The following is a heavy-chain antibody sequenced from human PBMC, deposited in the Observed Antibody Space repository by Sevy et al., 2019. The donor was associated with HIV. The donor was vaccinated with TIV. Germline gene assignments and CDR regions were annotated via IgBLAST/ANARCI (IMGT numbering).Heavy chain of an antibody. V-gene: IGHV5-51*01. CDR1: GYTFNTYW. CDR2: IYRDDSDT. J-gene: IGHJ3*01. CDR3: ARPALNYYDSNGYGFNL. Sequence: GESLKISCKGSGYTFNTYWIAWVRQMPGKGLEWMGIIYRDDSDTRNSPSFQGHVTISADKSTDTAYLQWSGLKASDTAMYYCARPALNYYDSNGYGFNLWGQGTMVTVSS. D-gene: IGHD3-22*01.